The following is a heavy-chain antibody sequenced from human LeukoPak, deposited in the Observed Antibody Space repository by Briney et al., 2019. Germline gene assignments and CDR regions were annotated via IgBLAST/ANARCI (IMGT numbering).Heavy chain of an antibody. D-gene: IGHD5-24*01. J-gene: IGHJ4*02. CDR1: GATFTSYA. V-gene: IGHV1-69*05. Sequence: SVTVSFNSSGATFTSYAISWVRQAPAQGLELMGGIIPIFGTANYAQKFQGRVTITTDESTRTAYMELSSLRSEDTAVYYCARRPGGDGYNFDYWGQGTLVTVHS. CDR2: IIPIFGTA. CDR3: ARRPGGDGYNFDY.